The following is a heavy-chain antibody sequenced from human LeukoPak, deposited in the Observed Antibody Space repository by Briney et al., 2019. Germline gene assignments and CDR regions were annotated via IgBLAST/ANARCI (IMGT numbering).Heavy chain of an antibody. CDR3: ARRDASSPFDYYYMDV. Sequence: HPGGSLRLSCAASGFTFSNYWMSWVRQAPGKGLEWVANIKFDGSDKFYVDSVKGRFTISRDNSKNTLYLQMNSLRAEDTAVYYCARRDASSPFDYYYMDVWGKGTTVTVSS. CDR2: IKFDGSDK. V-gene: IGHV3-7*01. J-gene: IGHJ6*03. CDR1: GFTFSNYW.